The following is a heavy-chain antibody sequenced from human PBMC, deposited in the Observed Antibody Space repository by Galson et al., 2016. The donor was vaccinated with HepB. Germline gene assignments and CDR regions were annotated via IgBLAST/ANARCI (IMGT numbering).Heavy chain of an antibody. V-gene: IGHV4-4*02. CDR2: IFHLGST. CDR1: GGSISAYSW. CDR3: ARGNDYHWNY. Sequence: SETLSLTCAVSGGSISAYSWWSWVRQPPGKGLEWIGEIFHLGSTNYNPSLESRVIISVDKSKNQFSLELSYVTAADTAMYYCARGNDYHWNYWGQGTLVTVSS. D-gene: IGHD1-20*01. J-gene: IGHJ4*02.